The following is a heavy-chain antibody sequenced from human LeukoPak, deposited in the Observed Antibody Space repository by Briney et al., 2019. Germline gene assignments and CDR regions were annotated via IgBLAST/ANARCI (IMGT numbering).Heavy chain of an antibody. CDR1: GFTFSSYE. Sequence: GGSLRLSCAASGFTFSSYEMDWVRQAPGKGLEWVSYISSSGYTIYYADSVKGRFTISRDNAKNSLYLQMNSLRAEDTAVYYCASPSGSAFGERGYEVWYYMDVWGKGTTVTISS. CDR2: ISSSGYTI. V-gene: IGHV3-48*03. CDR3: ASPSGSAFGERGYEVWYYMDV. D-gene: IGHD5-18*01. J-gene: IGHJ6*03.